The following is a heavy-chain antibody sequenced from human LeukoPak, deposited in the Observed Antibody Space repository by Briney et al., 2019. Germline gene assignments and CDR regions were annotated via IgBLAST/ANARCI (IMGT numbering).Heavy chain of an antibody. CDR3: TPAGYSYGYTGYYYYMDV. Sequence: PGGSLRLSCAASGFTFSSYAMSWVRQAPGKGLEWVGRIKSKTDGGTTDYAAPVKGRFTISRDDSKNTLYLQMNSLKTEDTAVYYCTPAGYSYGYTGYYYYMDVWGKGTTVTVSS. D-gene: IGHD5-18*01. V-gene: IGHV3-15*01. CDR2: IKSKTDGGTT. CDR1: GFTFSSYA. J-gene: IGHJ6*03.